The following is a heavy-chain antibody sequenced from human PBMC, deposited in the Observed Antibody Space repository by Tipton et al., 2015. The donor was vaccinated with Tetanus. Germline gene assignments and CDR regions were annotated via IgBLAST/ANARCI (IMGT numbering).Heavy chain of an antibody. CDR1: GDSIGSGGYY. CDR2: IYYSGST. J-gene: IGHJ2*01. Sequence: LRLSCTVSGDSIGSGGYYWSWIRQHPGKGLEWIGYIYYSGSTFYNPSLRSRLAMSVDTSKNQFCLKLGSVAAADTAVYYCVGGIANDYYDASGYSSGYWYFDLWGRGPLVTVSS. D-gene: IGHD3-22*01. V-gene: IGHV4-31*03. CDR3: VGGIANDYYDASGYSSGYWYFDL.